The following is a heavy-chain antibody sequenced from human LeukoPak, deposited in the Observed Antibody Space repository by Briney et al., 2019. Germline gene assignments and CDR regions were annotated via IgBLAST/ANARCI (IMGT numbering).Heavy chain of an antibody. D-gene: IGHD3-16*01. J-gene: IGHJ4*02. CDR1: GFTFSTYW. CDR3: ARDRMWGSESDDY. CDR2: INKDGSQE. Sequence: GGSLRLSCAASGFTFSTYWMTWVRQAPGKGLEWVGTINKDGSQEYYLDSVKGRFIISRDNAKNSVYLQMNILRVEDTAAYYCARDRMWGSESDDYWGQGTLVTVPS. V-gene: IGHV3-7*01.